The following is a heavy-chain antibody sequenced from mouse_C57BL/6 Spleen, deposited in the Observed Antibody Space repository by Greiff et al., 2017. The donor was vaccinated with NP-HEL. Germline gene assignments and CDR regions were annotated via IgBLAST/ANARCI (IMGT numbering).Heavy chain of an antibody. Sequence: EVQRVESEGGLVQPGSSMKLSCTASGFTFSDYYMAWVRQVPEKGLEWVANINYDGSSTYYLDSLKSRFIISRDNAKNILYLQMSSLKSEDTATYYCARGEGGEVDYWGQGTTLTVSS. V-gene: IGHV5-16*01. J-gene: IGHJ2*01. CDR1: GFTFSDYY. CDR3: ARGEGGEVDY. CDR2: INYDGSST.